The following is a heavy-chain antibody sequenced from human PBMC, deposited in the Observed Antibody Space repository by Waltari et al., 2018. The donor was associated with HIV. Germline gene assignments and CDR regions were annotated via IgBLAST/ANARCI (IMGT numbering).Heavy chain of an antibody. Sequence: EVQLLESGGGLVQPGESLRLSCAGSEFTFSTYAMNWVRQAPGGLEWVASISGSGGSTYYADSVKGRFTISRDNFKDSLSLNMNNLRAEDTAVYYCARGFDTNDGSPEYWGQGTLVTVSS. D-gene: IGHD2-8*01. CDR2: ISGSGGST. CDR1: EFTFSTYA. J-gene: IGHJ4*02. V-gene: IGHV3-23*01. CDR3: ARGFDTNDGSPEY.